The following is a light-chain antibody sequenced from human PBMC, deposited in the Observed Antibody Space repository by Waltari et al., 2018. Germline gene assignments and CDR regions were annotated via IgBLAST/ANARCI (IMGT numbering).Light chain of an antibody. J-gene: IGKJ1*01. CDR1: QRVSRA. CDR3: QHYVRLPAT. CDR2: GPS. Sequence: ENVLTQSPGSLSSSPGARVTLSCRASQRVSRALAWYQQKPGQAPRPRIFGPSNRATGIPDRFSGSGSETDFSLTVSRLEPEDFAVYYCQHYVRLPATFGRGTKVEIK. V-gene: IGKV3-20*01.